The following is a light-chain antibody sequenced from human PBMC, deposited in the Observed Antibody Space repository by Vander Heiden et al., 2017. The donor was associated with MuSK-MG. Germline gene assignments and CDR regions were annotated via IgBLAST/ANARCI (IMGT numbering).Light chain of an antibody. CDR1: QSISSW. CDR3: QQDSSYWT. J-gene: IGKJ1*01. Sequence: DIQMTQSPSTLSASVGDRVTITCRASQSISSWLAWYQHKPGKAPKLLIYGASSLESGVPSRFSGSGSGTEFTLTINSLQPDDFATYYCQQDSSYWTLGQGTRVEMK. V-gene: IGKV1-5*01. CDR2: GAS.